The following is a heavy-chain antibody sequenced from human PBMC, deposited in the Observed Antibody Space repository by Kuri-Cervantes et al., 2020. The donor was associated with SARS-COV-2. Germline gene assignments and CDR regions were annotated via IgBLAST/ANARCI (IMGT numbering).Heavy chain of an antibody. D-gene: IGHD7-27*01. CDR2: IIPIFGTA. CDR3: ARDNVELGGYMDV. CDR1: GGTFSSYA. Sequence: SVKVSCKASGGTFSSYAISWVRQAPGQGLEWMGGIIPIFGTANYAQKFQGRVTITTDESTSTTYMELSSLRSEDTAVYYCARDNVELGGYMDVWGKGTTVTVSS. J-gene: IGHJ6*03. V-gene: IGHV1-69*05.